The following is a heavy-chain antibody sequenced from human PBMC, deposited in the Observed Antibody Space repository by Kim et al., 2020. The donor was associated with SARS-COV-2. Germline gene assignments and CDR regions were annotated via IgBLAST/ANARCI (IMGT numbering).Heavy chain of an antibody. CDR3: ARDRGEYSSGWTYYYYGMDV. CDR1: GYTFTSYG. Sequence: ASVKVSCKASGYTFTSYGISWVRQAPGQGLEWMGWISAYNGNTNYAQKLQGRVTMTTDTSTSTAYMELRSLRSDDTAVYYCARDRGEYSSGWTYYYYGMDVWGQGTTVTVSS. V-gene: IGHV1-18*01. J-gene: IGHJ6*02. CDR2: ISAYNGNT. D-gene: IGHD6-19*01.